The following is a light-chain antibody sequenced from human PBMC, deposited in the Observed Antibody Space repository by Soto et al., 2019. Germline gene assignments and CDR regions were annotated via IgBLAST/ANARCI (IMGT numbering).Light chain of an antibody. V-gene: IGKV1-39*01. CDR3: QQSYGTPLT. Sequence: DMEMTQSPLSLSAFVGDRVTITCRASQSISNYLNWYQHKPGKVPKLLIYAASSLQSGVPTRFSGSGSGTDFTLTINSLQPEDFATYYCQQSYGTPLTFGGGTKIEIK. CDR2: AAS. CDR1: QSISNY. J-gene: IGKJ4*01.